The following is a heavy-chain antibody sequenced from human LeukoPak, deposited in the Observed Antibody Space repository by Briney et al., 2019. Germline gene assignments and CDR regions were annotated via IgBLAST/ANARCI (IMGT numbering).Heavy chain of an antibody. Sequence: ASVTVSCKASGYTFTSYGISWVRHAPGQGLEWMGWISAYNGNTNYAQKLQGRVTMTTDTSTSTAYMELGSLRSDDTAVYYCARSSIMITFGGVSVTKLYYWGQGTLVTVST. CDR2: ISAYNGNT. V-gene: IGHV1-18*04. CDR1: GYTFTSYG. D-gene: IGHD3-16*02. CDR3: ARSSIMITFGGVSVTKLYY. J-gene: IGHJ4*02.